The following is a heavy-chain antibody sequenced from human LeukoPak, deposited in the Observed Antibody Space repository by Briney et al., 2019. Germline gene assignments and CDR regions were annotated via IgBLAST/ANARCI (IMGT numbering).Heavy chain of an antibody. Sequence: PGGSLRLSCAASGFSFNTYSMSWVRQAPGKGPEWVSSISSSDSYIYYADSVKGRFTISRDNAKNSLYLQMNSLRAEDTAVYYCAREDYGGNSGNFDYWGQGTLVTVSS. J-gene: IGHJ4*02. CDR1: GFSFNTYS. CDR3: AREDYGGNSGNFDY. CDR2: ISSSDSYI. V-gene: IGHV3-21*01. D-gene: IGHD4-23*01.